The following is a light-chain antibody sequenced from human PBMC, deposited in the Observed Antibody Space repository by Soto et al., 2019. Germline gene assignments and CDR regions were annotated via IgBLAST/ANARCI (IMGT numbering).Light chain of an antibody. CDR1: QTINNN. CDR3: QQYDKWPWT. CDR2: GAS. J-gene: IGKJ1*01. V-gene: IGKV3-15*01. Sequence: DIVMTQYPATLSMSPGERATLSCRASQTINNNLAWNQQKPGQAPPVLIYGASTRATGIPDRFSGSGSGTECTLTISSLQSEDFAVYYCQQYDKWPWTFGQGTKVEIK.